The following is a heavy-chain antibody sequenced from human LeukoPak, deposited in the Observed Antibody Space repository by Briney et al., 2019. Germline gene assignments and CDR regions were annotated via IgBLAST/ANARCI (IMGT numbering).Heavy chain of an antibody. CDR3: AREGADRTTVDY. V-gene: IGHV4-39*07. Sequence: SETLSPTCTVSGGSISSSSYYWGWIRQPPRKGLEWIGSIYYSGSTYYNPSLKSRVTISVDTSKNQFSLKLSSVTAADTAVYYCAREGADRTTVDYWGQGTLVTVSS. CDR1: GGSISSSSYY. D-gene: IGHD1-1*01. J-gene: IGHJ4*02. CDR2: IYYSGST.